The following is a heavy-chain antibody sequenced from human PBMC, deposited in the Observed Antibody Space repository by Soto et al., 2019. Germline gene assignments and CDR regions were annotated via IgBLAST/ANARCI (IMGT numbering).Heavy chain of an antibody. Sequence: QVQLVESGGGVVQPGRSLRLSCAASGFTFSSYAMHWVRQAPGKGLEWVAVISYDGSNKYYADSVKGRFTISRDNSKNTLYLQMNSLRAEDTAVYYCARSAAPAWELPFYYGMDVWGQGTTVTVSS. CDR1: GFTFSSYA. J-gene: IGHJ6*02. D-gene: IGHD1-26*01. CDR3: ARSAAPAWELPFYYGMDV. CDR2: ISYDGSNK. V-gene: IGHV3-30-3*01.